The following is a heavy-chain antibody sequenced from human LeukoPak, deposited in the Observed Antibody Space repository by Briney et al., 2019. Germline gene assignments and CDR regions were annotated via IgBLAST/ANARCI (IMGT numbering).Heavy chain of an antibody. V-gene: IGHV3-21*01. CDR1: GFTFSSYS. CDR2: ISSSSSYI. J-gene: IGHJ4*02. D-gene: IGHD6-19*01. CDR3: ASTIAVAGTGFDY. Sequence: GGSPRLSCAASGFTFSSYSMNWVRQAPGKGLEWVSSISSSSSYIYYADSVKGRFTISRGNAKGSLYLQMNSLRAEDTAVYYCASTIAVAGTGFDYWGQGTLVTVSS.